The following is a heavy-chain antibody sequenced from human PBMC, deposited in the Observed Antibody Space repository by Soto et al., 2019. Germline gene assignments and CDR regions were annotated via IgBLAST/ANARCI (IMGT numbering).Heavy chain of an antibody. CDR3: ARDDHDSESL. CDR1: GGSISSSSFY. Sequence: PPETLSLTCTVSGGSISSSSFYWGLLRQPPGKGLEWIGSIYYSGSTYYNPYLKSRVTITVDTSKHQFSLKLSSVTAAYTAVYYCARDDHDSESLWGQGTPVTVSS. CDR2: IYYSGST. J-gene: IGHJ4*01. D-gene: IGHD3-10*01. V-gene: IGHV4-39*02.